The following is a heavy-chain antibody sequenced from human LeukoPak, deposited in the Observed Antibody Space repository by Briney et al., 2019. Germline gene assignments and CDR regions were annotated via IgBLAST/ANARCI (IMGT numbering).Heavy chain of an antibody. J-gene: IGHJ4*02. CDR1: GCTFTAYY. D-gene: IGHD3-22*01. V-gene: IGHV1-2*02. Sequence: ASVKVSCKASGCTFTAYYIHWVRQAPGQGLEWMGWFNPNSGGTNYAQEFQGRVTMTRDTSISTAYMELSRLRSDDTAVYYCAREYYFDNSGYYGVGDYWGQGTLVTVSS. CDR3: AREYYFDNSGYYGVGDY. CDR2: FNPNSGGT.